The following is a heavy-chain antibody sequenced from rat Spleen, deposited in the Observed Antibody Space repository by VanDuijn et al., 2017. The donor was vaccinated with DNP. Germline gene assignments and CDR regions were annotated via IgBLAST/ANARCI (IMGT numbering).Heavy chain of an antibody. Sequence: EVQLVESGGDLVQPGRSLKLSCAASGFTFSDSNMAWVRPAPKKGLEWVATIVYDGSRTYYRDSGKVRFTSSRDNAKSTLYLQMDSLRSEDTDTYYCAAPDYDGTYYYPFAYWGQGTLVTVSS. CDR2: IVYDGSRT. D-gene: IGHD1-12*02. J-gene: IGHJ3*01. V-gene: IGHV5S10*01. CDR1: GFTFSDSN. CDR3: AAPDYDGTYYYPFAY.